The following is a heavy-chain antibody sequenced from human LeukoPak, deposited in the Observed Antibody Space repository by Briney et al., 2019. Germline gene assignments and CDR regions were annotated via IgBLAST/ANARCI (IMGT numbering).Heavy chain of an antibody. CDR1: GFTFTNAW. J-gene: IGHJ4*02. Sequence: GGSLRLSCVDSGFTFTNAWMSWVRQAPGKGLEWIGRIKSKTDGETTNYAEPVRGRFTISRDDSKSAVYLQMNSLKIEDTAVYYCTTDLGTFYHGSQRLIPIDYWGQGTLVTVSS. D-gene: IGHD3-10*01. CDR2: IKSKTDGETT. CDR3: TTDLGTFYHGSQRLIPIDY. V-gene: IGHV3-15*01.